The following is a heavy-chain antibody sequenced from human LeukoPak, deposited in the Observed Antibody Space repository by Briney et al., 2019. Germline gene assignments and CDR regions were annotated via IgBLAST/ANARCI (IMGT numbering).Heavy chain of an antibody. J-gene: IGHJ4*02. V-gene: IGHV3-53*01. CDR2: IYSGGST. CDR1: GFTFSSYS. CDR3: AREYYFDY. Sequence: GGSLRLSCAASGFTFSSYSMNWVRQAPGKGLEWVSVIYSGGSTYYADSVKGRFTISRDNSKNTLYLQMNSLRAEDTAVYYCAREYYFDYWGQGTLVTVSS.